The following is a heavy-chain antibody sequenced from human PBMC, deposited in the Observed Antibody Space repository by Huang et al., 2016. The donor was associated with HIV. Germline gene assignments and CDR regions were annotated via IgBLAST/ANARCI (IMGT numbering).Heavy chain of an antibody. V-gene: IGHV1-69*13. D-gene: IGHD3-22*01. CDR1: GGTFSSYA. CDR2: IIPIFGTA. J-gene: IGHJ4*02. Sequence: QVQLVQSGAEVKKPGSSVKVSCKASGGTFSSYAISWVRQAPGKGLEWMGGIIPIFGTANDAQKFQGRVTITADESTSTAYMELSSLRSEDTAVYYCARARGYYDSSVSYYFDYWGQGTLVTVSS. CDR3: ARARGYYDSSVSYYFDY.